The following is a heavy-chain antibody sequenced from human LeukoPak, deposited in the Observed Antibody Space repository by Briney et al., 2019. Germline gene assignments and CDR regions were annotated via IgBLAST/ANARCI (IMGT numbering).Heavy chain of an antibody. J-gene: IGHJ6*02. CDR1: GNSISNYA. V-gene: IGHV1-69*13. D-gene: IGHD3-16*01. CDR2: IIPIFGTA. Sequence: SVKVSCKASGNSISNYAVSWVRQAPGQGFEWMGGIIPIFGTADYAQKFQGRVTITADQSTSATYMALSSLKSEDTATYYCTTRACHAGGCSSSFYYYYGLHFWGQGTTVSVSS. CDR3: TTRACHAGGCSSSFYYYYGLHF.